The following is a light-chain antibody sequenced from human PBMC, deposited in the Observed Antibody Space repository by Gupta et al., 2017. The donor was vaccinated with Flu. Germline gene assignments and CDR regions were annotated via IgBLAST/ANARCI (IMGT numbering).Light chain of an antibody. Sequence: EVVLTQSPATLSLSPGERATLSCRASERINNYLAWYQQKPGQAPRLLIYDSFNRAIGIPARFSGSGAGTDFTLIINNLQPEDFAVYYCQQRTSWPPVTFGQGTRLEIK. CDR3: QQRTSWPPVT. CDR2: DSF. V-gene: IGKV3-11*01. CDR1: ERINNY. J-gene: IGKJ5*01.